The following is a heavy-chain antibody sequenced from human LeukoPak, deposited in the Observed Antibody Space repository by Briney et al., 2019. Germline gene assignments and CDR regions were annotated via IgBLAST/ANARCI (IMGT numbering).Heavy chain of an antibody. CDR2: IYTSGST. CDR3: ARGRYYDILTGYCNDYYYMDV. Sequence: RASETLSLTCTVSGGSISSYYWSWIRQPAGKGLEWIGRIYTSGSTNYNPSLKSRVTMSVDTSKNQFSLKLSSVTAADTAVYYCARGRYYDILTGYCNDYYYMDVWGKGTTVTVSS. D-gene: IGHD3-9*01. J-gene: IGHJ6*03. V-gene: IGHV4-4*07. CDR1: GGSISSYY.